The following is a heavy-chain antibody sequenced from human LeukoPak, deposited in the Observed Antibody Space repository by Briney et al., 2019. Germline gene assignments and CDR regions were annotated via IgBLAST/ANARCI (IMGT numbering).Heavy chain of an antibody. D-gene: IGHD3-10*01. J-gene: IGHJ4*02. CDR2: ISYDGSNK. CDR3: AGGFVGY. CDR1: EFTFSSYA. V-gene: IGHV3-30-3*01. Sequence: PGGSLRLSCAASEFTFSSYAMHWVRQAPGKGLEWVAVISYDGSNKYYADSVKGRFTISRDNSKNTLYLQMNSLRAEDTAVYYCAGGFVGYWGQGTLVTVSS.